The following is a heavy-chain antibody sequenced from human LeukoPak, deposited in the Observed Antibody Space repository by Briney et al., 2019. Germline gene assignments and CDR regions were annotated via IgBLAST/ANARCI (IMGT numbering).Heavy chain of an antibody. CDR2: INPNSGGT. J-gene: IGHJ4*02. Sequence: ASVKVSCKASGYTFTGYYMHWVRQAPGQGLERMGWINPNSGGTNYAQKFQGRVTMTRDTSISTAYMELSRLRSDDTAVYYCARASWEGDYFDYWGQGTLVTVSS. CDR1: GYTFTGYY. V-gene: IGHV1-2*02. D-gene: IGHD7-27*01. CDR3: ARASWEGDYFDY.